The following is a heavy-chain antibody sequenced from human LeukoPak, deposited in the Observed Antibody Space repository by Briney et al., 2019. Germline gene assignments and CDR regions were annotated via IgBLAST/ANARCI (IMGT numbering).Heavy chain of an antibody. V-gene: IGHV3-23*01. CDR2: ISGGGDDT. Sequence: GGSLRLSCAASGSIFRSYDMTWVRQAPGEALEWVSTISGGGDDTFYADSVKGRFTISRDRSKNTLYLQVNNLRPEDTAVYYCAKQNCGADCYSSNFDYWGQGTLVTVSS. CDR3: AKQNCGADCYSSNFDY. D-gene: IGHD2-21*02. J-gene: IGHJ4*02. CDR1: GSIFRSYD.